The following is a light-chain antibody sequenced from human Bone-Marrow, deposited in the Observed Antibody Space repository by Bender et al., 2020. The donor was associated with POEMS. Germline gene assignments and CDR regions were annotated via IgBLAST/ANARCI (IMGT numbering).Light chain of an antibody. Sequence: SFDLTQPPSVSVSPGQTANIACSGDKLGDQYTFWFQQKPGQSPILVVYQDSRRPSGIPERFSGSTSDNTTTLIISGTQPMDEADYYCQAWDANTAVFGGGTKLTVL. CDR1: KLGDQY. CDR3: QAWDANTAV. V-gene: IGLV3-1*01. J-gene: IGLJ3*02. CDR2: QDS.